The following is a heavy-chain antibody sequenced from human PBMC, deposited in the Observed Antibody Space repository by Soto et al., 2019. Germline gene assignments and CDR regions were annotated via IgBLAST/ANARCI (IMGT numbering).Heavy chain of an antibody. J-gene: IGHJ5*02. D-gene: IGHD3-3*01. CDR1: GGTFGNSA. CDR2: IVPMFGTA. V-gene: IGHV1-69*12. Sequence: QVPLVQSGAEVKKPGSSVNVSCKTSGGTFGNSAVTWVRQAPGQGLEWLGGIVPMFGTANYAQKFQGRVTITADEPTITAYMALSSLNTDDTAVYYCARDGDPQSAFWSGPLGGGRFDPWGQGTLVTVSS. CDR3: ARDGDPQSAFWSGPLGGGRFDP.